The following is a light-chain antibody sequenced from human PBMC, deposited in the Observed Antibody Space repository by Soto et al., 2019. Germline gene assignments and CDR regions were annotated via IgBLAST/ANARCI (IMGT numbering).Light chain of an antibody. CDR2: NVS. Sequence: DIVMQQSPLYLPVTLGQPASISSRSSQILVHSDGKTYLTRFQQRPGQSQSSRIYNVSNRDTGVPERCSGIGSGTAFIRKIIRVEAEEVLSYYCMQGRQWPLTFSGGTRGEIK. CDR3: MQGRQWPLT. J-gene: IGKJ4*01. CDR1: QILVHSDGKTY. V-gene: IGKV2-30*02.